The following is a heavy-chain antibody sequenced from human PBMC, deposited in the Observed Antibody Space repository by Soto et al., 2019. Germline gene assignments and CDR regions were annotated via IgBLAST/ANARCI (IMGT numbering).Heavy chain of an antibody. J-gene: IGHJ4*02. CDR1: GFTFSNYA. Sequence: WGSLRLSCAASGFTFSNYAMRWVRQAPGKGLEWVSVISGSGGRTYYADSVKGRFTISRDNSKNTLYLQMNSLRAEDTAVYYCAKGSSGTETEVAPTIPKQPRFDYWGQGTLVTVSS. CDR2: ISGSGGRT. D-gene: IGHD6-19*01. V-gene: IGHV3-23*01. CDR3: AKGSSGTETEVAPTIPKQPRFDY.